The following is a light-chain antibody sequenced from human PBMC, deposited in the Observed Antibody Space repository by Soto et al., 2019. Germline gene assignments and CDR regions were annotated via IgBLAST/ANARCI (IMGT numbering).Light chain of an antibody. Sequence: EIVLTQSPGTLSLSPGERATLSCRASQSVSSSYLAWYQQKPGQAPRLLIYGASSRATVIPDRFSGRGSGTDFTLTISILEPEDFAVYYCHLKTFGQGTKLEIK. CDR1: QSVSSSY. J-gene: IGKJ2*01. CDR3: HLKT. V-gene: IGKV3-20*01. CDR2: GAS.